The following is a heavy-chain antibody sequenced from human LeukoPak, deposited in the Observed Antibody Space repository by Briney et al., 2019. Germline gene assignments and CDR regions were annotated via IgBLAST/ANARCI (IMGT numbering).Heavy chain of an antibody. V-gene: IGHV3-48*04. D-gene: IGHD2/OR15-2a*01. CDR1: GFTFSSYG. CDR3: ARDLTWNGMDV. CDR2: ISSSGSTI. Sequence: GRSLRLSCAASGFTFSSYGMHWVRQAPGKGLEWVSYISSSGSTIYYADSVKGRFTISRDNAKNSLYLQMNSLRAEDTAVYYCARDLTWNGMDVWGQGTTVTVSS. J-gene: IGHJ6*02.